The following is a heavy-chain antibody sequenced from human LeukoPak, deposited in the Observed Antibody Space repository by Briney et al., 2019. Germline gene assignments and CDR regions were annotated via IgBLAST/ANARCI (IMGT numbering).Heavy chain of an antibody. V-gene: IGHV3-30*02. CDR1: GFSVSLYG. D-gene: IGHD3-10*01. Sequence: PGGSLRLSCAASGFSVSLYGMHWVRQAPGKGLEWVAFLRSDTNSEHYAVSVKGRFAISRDTSKDTLNLQMRSLRVEDTALYCCARGLRQAGLASFEFWGQGTQVIVSS. CDR2: LRSDTNSE. J-gene: IGHJ4*02. CDR3: ARGLRQAGLASFEF.